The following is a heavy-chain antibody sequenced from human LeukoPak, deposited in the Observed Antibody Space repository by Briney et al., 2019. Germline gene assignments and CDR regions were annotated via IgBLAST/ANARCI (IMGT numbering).Heavy chain of an antibody. V-gene: IGHV4-31*03. J-gene: IGHJ5*02. CDR1: GDSISSPTYY. CDR3: ARDVSSMFPNWFDP. D-gene: IGHD6-6*01. CDR2: IWNSGST. Sequence: SQTLSLTCSVSGDSISSPTYYWTWIRQHPEKGLEWIGYIWNSGSTNYTPALKSRATISVDTSKNQFSRTLTSVTAADTAIYYCARDVSSMFPNWFDPWGQGTLVSVSS.